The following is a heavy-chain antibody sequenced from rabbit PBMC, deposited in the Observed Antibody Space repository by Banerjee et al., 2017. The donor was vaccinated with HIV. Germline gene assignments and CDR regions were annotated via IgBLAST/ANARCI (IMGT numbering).Heavy chain of an antibody. V-gene: IGHV1S45*01. Sequence: QEQLEESGGDLVKPEGSLTLTCTASGFSFSSSYWICWVRQAPGKGLEWIACIFAGSSGSTYYASWAKGRFTISLDNAQNTVSLQMNSLTAADTATYFCARGYYSSGWGWDLWGPGTLVTVS. D-gene: IGHD4-1*01. CDR1: GFSFSSSYW. CDR3: ARGYYSSGWGWDL. CDR2: IFAGSSGST. J-gene: IGHJ6*01.